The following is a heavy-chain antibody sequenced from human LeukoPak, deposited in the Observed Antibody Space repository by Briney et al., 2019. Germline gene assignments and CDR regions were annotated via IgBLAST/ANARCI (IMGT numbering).Heavy chain of an antibody. D-gene: IGHD3-3*01. J-gene: IGHJ4*02. CDR2: IKQDGSEK. CDR3: ARDLWGGYLGGDY. V-gene: IGHV3-7*01. CDR1: GFTFSSYW. Sequence: GGSLRLSCAASGFTFSSYWMSWVRQAPGKGLEWVANIKQDGSEKYYVDSVKGRFTISRDNAKNSLYLQMNSLRAEDTAVYYCARDLWGGYLGGDYWGQGTLVTVSS.